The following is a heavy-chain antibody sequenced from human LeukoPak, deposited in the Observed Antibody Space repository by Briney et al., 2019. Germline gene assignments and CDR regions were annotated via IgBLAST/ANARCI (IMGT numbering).Heavy chain of an antibody. J-gene: IGHJ5*02. Sequence: ASVKVSCKASGYSFTSYAMHWVRQAPGQRLEWVGWINAGNGNTKYSQKFQGRVTITRDTSASTAYMELSSLRSEDTAVYYCARDDALAAAGGAFDPWGQGTLVTVSS. D-gene: IGHD6-13*01. V-gene: IGHV1-3*01. CDR3: ARDDALAAAGGAFDP. CDR1: GYSFTSYA. CDR2: INAGNGNT.